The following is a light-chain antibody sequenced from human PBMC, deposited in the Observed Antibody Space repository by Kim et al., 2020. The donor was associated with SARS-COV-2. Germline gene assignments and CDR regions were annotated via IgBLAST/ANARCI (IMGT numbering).Light chain of an antibody. CDR1: SSDGGGYNF. V-gene: IGLV2-14*04. Sequence: QSVPIPCTGASSDGGGYNFVCWYQQHPGKAPRLVIYDVKKRPSGVSTRFSGSKSGNTASLTISGLQTEDEADYYCSSYSGSSTFGVFGTGTKVTVL. CDR3: SSYSGSSTFGV. CDR2: DVK. J-gene: IGLJ1*01.